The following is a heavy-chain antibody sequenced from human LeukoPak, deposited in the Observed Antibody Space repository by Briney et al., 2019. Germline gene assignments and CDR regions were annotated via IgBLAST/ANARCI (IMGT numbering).Heavy chain of an antibody. CDR2: ISGSGGST. D-gene: IGHD6-6*01. CDR1: GFTFSSYA. V-gene: IGHV3-23*01. Sequence: GGSLRLSCAASGFTFSSYAMSWVRQAPGKGLEWVSAISGSGGSTYYADSVKGRFTISRDNSKNTLYLQMNSLRAEDTAVYYCANQRNREYRFDYWGQGPWSPSPQ. CDR3: ANQRNREYRFDY. J-gene: IGHJ4*02.